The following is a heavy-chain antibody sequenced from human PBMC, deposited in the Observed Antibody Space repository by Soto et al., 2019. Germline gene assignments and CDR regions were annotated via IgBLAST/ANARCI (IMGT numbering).Heavy chain of an antibody. CDR2: IYPGDSDT. Sequence: GESLKISCKGSGYSFTSYWIGWVRQMPGKGLEWMGIIYPGDSDTRYSPSFQGRVTISADKSISTAHLQWSSLKASDTAMYYCARLLDPYSSGWYSPHNWFDPWGQGTLVTVSS. CDR1: GYSFTSYW. V-gene: IGHV5-51*01. D-gene: IGHD6-19*01. J-gene: IGHJ5*02. CDR3: ARLLDPYSSGWYSPHNWFDP.